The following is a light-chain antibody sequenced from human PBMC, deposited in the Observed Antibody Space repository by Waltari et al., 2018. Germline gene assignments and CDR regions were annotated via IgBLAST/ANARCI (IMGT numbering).Light chain of an antibody. Sequence: EVVMTQSPATLSVSPGERATLSCRASQSVSRDLAWYQQKPGQAPRLLIYGASTRITGVPARCTGSGSGAEFSLTISSLQSEDVAIYYCQQFNNWPQTFGGGTQVEIK. V-gene: IGKV3-15*01. CDR3: QQFNNWPQT. CDR1: QSVSRD. J-gene: IGKJ4*01. CDR2: GAS.